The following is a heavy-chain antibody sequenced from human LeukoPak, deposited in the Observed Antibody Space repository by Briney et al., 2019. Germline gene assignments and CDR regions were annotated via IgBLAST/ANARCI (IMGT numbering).Heavy chain of an antibody. Sequence: SVKVSCKASGGTFSSYAISWVRQAPGQGLEWMGRIIPIFGTANYAQKFQGRVTITTDESTSTVYMELSSLRSEDTAVYYCAREAMVVTPPFDYWGQGTLVTVSS. J-gene: IGHJ4*02. D-gene: IGHD2-21*02. V-gene: IGHV1-69*05. CDR1: GGTFSSYA. CDR3: AREAMVVTPPFDY. CDR2: IIPIFGTA.